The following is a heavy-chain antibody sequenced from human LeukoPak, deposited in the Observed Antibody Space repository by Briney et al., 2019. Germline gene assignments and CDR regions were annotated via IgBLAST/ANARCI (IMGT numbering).Heavy chain of an antibody. Sequence: ASVKVSCKASGYTFTSYGISWVRQAPGQGLEWMGWISAYNGNTNYAQKLQGRVTMTTDTSTSTAYMEMRSLRFDDTAVYYCARAGGGAPSSAFDTWGQGTMVTVSS. CDR2: ISAYNGNT. D-gene: IGHD3-16*01. J-gene: IGHJ3*02. V-gene: IGHV1-18*01. CDR1: GYTFTSYG. CDR3: ARAGGGAPSSAFDT.